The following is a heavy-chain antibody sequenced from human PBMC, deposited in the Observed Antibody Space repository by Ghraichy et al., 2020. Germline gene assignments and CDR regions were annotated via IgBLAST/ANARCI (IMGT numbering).Heavy chain of an antibody. CDR2: ISGSGGST. V-gene: IGHV3-23*01. D-gene: IGHD3-3*01. CDR1: GFTFSSYA. J-gene: IGHJ4*02. Sequence: ETLSLTCAASGFTFSSYAMSWVRQAPGKGLEWVSAISGSGGSTYYADSVKGRFTISRDNSKNTLYLQMNSLRAEDTAVYYCARVYQTYYDFWSGRYYFDYWGQGTLVTVSS. CDR3: ARVYQTYYDFWSGRYYFDY.